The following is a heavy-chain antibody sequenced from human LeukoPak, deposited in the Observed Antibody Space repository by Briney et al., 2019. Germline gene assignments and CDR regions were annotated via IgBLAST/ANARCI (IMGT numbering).Heavy chain of an antibody. Sequence: PGGSLRLSCAASGFTFSRYEMNWVRQAPGQGLEWVAYISSSGNTVHYAGSVKGRFTISRDNAKNSLYLQMNRLRAEDTAVYYCTKETPQMDVWGKGTTATVSS. CDR1: GFTFSRYE. CDR3: TKETPQMDV. D-gene: IGHD2-15*01. CDR2: ISSSGNTV. V-gene: IGHV3-48*03. J-gene: IGHJ6*04.